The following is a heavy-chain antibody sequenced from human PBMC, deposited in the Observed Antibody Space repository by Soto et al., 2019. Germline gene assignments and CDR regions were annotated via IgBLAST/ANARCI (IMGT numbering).Heavy chain of an antibody. CDR1: GFTFSSYA. J-gene: IGHJ3*02. D-gene: IGHD3-3*01. CDR3: AKETLLGLFLEGLSNAFDI. CDR2: ISGSGGST. Sequence: GGSLRLSCAASGFTFSSYAMSWVRQAPGKGLEWVSAISGSGGSTYYADSVKGRFTISRDNSKNTLYLQMNSLRAEDTAVYYCAKETLLGLFLEGLSNAFDIGGQVTMVTVSS. V-gene: IGHV3-23*01.